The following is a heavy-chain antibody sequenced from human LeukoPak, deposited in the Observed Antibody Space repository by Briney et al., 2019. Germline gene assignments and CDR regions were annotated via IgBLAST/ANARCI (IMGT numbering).Heavy chain of an antibody. CDR1: GGSISSSSYY. CDR3: ARRLRVSRNWFDP. CDR2: IYYSGST. V-gene: IGHV4-39*01. D-gene: IGHD2-21*01. Sequence: SETLSLTCTVSGGSISSSSYYWGWIRQPPGKGLEWIGSIYYSGSTYYNPSLKSRVTISVDTSKNQFSLKLSSVTAADTAVYYCARRLRVSRNWFDPWGQGTLVTVSS. J-gene: IGHJ5*02.